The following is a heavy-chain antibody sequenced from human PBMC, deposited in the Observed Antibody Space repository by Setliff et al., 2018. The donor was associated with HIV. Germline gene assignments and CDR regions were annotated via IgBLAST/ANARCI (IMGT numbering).Heavy chain of an antibody. CDR1: GFAFDNYW. CDR3: ARAGHFDWLLPFDY. J-gene: IGHJ4*02. Sequence: GGSLRLSCAASGFAFDNYWMDWVRQAPGKGLVWVSRITNDGTTTTYADSVKGRFTISRDNAKNLLYLLLNTLRADDTAVYYCARAGHFDWLLPFDYWGQGTLVTVSS. D-gene: IGHD3-9*01. CDR2: ITNDGTTT. V-gene: IGHV3-74*01.